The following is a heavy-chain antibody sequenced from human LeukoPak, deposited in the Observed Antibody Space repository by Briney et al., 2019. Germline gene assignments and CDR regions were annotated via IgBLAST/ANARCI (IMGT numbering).Heavy chain of an antibody. V-gene: IGHV4-59*01. D-gene: IGHD3-22*01. CDR3: ARAMIGPYYFDY. CDR2: IYYSGTT. Sequence: AETLSLTCTVSGGSMSSYYWRWIRQPPGKGGEWIVYIYYSGTTNFNPCLKSCVTISVDTSKHHFSLKLRSVTAADTAVYYCARAMIGPYYFDYWGQGTLVTVSS. J-gene: IGHJ4*02. CDR1: GGSMSSYY.